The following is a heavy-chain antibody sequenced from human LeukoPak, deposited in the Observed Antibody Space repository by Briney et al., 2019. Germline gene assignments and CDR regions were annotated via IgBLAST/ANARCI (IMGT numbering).Heavy chain of an antibody. CDR1: GGTFSSYA. J-gene: IGHJ4*02. V-gene: IGHV1-69*13. CDR2: IIPIFGTA. D-gene: IGHD5-18*01. Sequence: ASVKVSCKASGGTFSSYAVSWVRQAPGQGLEWMGGIIPIFGTANYAQKFQGRVTITADESTSTAYMELSSLKSEDTAVYYCAREDTATFDYWGQGTLVTVSS. CDR3: AREDTATFDY.